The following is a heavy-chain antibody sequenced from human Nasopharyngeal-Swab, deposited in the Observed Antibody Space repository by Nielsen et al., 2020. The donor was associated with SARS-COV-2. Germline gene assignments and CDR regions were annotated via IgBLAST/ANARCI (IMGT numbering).Heavy chain of an antibody. CDR3: AKDTSSYISGWFDP. D-gene: IGHD6-13*01. V-gene: IGHV3-9*01. Sequence: SLKISCAASGFTFYDYAMHWVRQAPGKGLEWVSGISWNSGSIGYADSVKGRFAISRDNAKNSLYLQMNSLRAEDTALYYCAKDTSSYISGWFDPWGQGTLVTVSS. J-gene: IGHJ5*02. CDR2: ISWNSGSI. CDR1: GFTFYDYA.